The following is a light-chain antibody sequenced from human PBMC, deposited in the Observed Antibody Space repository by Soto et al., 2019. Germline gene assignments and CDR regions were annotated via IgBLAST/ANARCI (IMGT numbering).Light chain of an antibody. CDR2: DVN. CDR1: SSDIGAYNF. J-gene: IGLJ2*01. V-gene: IGLV2-14*03. Sequence: QTVVTQPASVSGSPGQSITISCTGTSSDIGAYNFVSWYQQHPGKAPKLMLYDVNIRPSGVSNRFSGSKSGNMASLTISGLQAEDEADYYCTSWTTSTTMIFGGGTKLTVL. CDR3: TSWTTSTTMI.